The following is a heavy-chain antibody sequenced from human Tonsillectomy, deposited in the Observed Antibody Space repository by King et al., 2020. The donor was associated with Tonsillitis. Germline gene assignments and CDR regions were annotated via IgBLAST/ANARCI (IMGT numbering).Heavy chain of an antibody. J-gene: IGHJ2*01. D-gene: IGHD3-16*02. CDR1: GFTFSSYG. Sequence: VQLVESGGGVVQPGGSLRISCAASGFTFSSYGMHWVRQAPGKGLEWVAFIRYDGSNKYYADSVKGRFTISRDNSKNTVFLQMNSLRAEDTAVYYCAKETIRLGELSLYRYFDLWGRGTLVTVSS. CDR3: AKETIRLGELSLYRYFDL. V-gene: IGHV3-30*02. CDR2: IRYDGSNK.